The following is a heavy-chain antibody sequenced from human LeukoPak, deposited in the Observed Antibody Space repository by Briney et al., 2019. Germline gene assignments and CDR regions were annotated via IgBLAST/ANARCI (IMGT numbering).Heavy chain of an antibody. Sequence: WVSVIYRGGSTYYAHSVKGRFTISRDNSKNTLYLQMNSLRAEDTAVYYCARVTSGSFDYWGQGTLVTVSS. V-gene: IGHV3-53*01. CDR3: ARVTSGSFDY. D-gene: IGHD1-26*01. J-gene: IGHJ4*02. CDR2: IYRGGST.